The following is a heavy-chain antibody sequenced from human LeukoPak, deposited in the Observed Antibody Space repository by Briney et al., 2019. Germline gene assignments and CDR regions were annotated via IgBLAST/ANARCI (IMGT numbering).Heavy chain of an antibody. J-gene: IGHJ4*02. Sequence: GGTLRLSCAASGFTLSDYSMNWVRQAPGKGLEWISYVGISSGNTKYADSVKGRFTISGDSAKNSVFLQMNSLRVEDTAVYYCARDHRYAFDNWGQGTLVTVSS. V-gene: IGHV3-48*04. D-gene: IGHD5-12*01. CDR3: ARDHRYAFDN. CDR2: VGISSGNT. CDR1: GFTLSDYS.